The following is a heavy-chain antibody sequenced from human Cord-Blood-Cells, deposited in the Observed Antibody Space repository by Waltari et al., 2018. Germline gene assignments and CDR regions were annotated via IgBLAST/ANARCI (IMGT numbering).Heavy chain of an antibody. CDR3: ARGGGDYGDYDAFDI. J-gene: IGHJ3*02. Sequence: QVQLQQWGAGLLKPSGPLSLTCPAYGGSFSGSSWSWIRQPPGKGLEWIGEINHSGSTNYNPSLKSRVTISVDTSKNQFSLKLSSVTAADTAVYYCARGGGDYGDYDAFDIWGQGTMVTVSS. CDR1: GGSFSGSS. CDR2: INHSGST. D-gene: IGHD4-17*01. V-gene: IGHV4-34*01.